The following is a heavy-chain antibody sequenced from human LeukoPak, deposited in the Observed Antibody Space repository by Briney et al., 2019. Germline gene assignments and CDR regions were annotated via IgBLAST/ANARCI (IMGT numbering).Heavy chain of an antibody. D-gene: IGHD4-17*01. J-gene: IGHJ3*02. Sequence: GGSLRLSCAASGFTFDDYAMHWVRQAPGKGLEWVSGISWNSGSIGYAVSVKGRFTISRDNAKNSLYLQMNSLRAEDTALYYCAKDRGYDYGDYNAFDIWGQGTMVTVSS. CDR1: GFTFDDYA. CDR2: ISWNSGSI. V-gene: IGHV3-9*01. CDR3: AKDRGYDYGDYNAFDI.